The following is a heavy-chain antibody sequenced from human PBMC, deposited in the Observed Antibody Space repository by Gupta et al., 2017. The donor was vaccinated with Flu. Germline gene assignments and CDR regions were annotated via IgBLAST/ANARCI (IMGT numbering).Heavy chain of an antibody. CDR2: ISGSGGST. CDR1: GFTFSSYA. V-gene: IGHV3-23*01. D-gene: IGHD4-17*01. J-gene: IGHJ2*01. Sequence: EVQLLESGGGLVQPGGSLRLSCAASGFTFSSYAMSWVRQAPGKGLEWVSAISGSGGSTYYADSVKGRFTISRDNSKNTLYLQMNSLRAEDTAVYYCAKGATVTTFRYWYFDLWGRGTLVTVSS. CDR3: AKGATVTTFRYWYFDL.